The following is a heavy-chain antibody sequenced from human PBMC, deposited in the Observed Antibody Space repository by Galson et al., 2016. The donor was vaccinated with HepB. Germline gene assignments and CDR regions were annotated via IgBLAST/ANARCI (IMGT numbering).Heavy chain of an antibody. V-gene: IGHV3-23*01. J-gene: IGHJ3*02. Sequence: SLRLSCAASGFTFSNSAFNWVRQAPGKGLEWVSGIHFYDGTHYRDSVQGRFTISKDHSKNILYLQMNRLRVEDTAVYFCAKFNSSGFPLDALNMLGQGTIVAVSS. CDR2: IHFYDGT. CDR1: GFTFSNSA. CDR3: AKFNSSGFPLDALNM. D-gene: IGHD3-22*01.